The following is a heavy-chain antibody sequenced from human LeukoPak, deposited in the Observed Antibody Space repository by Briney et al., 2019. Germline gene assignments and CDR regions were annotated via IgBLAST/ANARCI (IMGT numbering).Heavy chain of an antibody. Sequence: PSETLSLTCAVYGGSFSGYYWSWIRQPPGKGLEWIGEINHSGSTNYNPSLKSRVTISVDTSKNQFSLKLSSVTAADTAVYYCARVAAMVYYYYGMDVWGQGTTVTVS. V-gene: IGHV4-34*01. CDR3: ARVAAMVYYYYGMDV. CDR1: GGSFSGYY. J-gene: IGHJ6*02. D-gene: IGHD5-18*01. CDR2: INHSGST.